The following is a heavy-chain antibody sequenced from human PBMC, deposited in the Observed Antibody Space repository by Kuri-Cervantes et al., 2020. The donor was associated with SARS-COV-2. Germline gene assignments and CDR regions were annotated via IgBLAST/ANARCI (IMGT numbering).Heavy chain of an antibody. J-gene: IGHJ1*01. CDR2: FNPSGGST. CDR3: ARVPSNLPRRDFKH. D-gene: IGHD4-11*01. Sequence: ASVKVSCKASGYTFTSYYMHWVRQAPGQGLEWMGIFNPSGGSTSYAQKVQGRVTMTRDTSISTAYMELSRLRSDDTAVYYCARVPSNLPRRDFKHWGQGTWSPSPQ. CDR1: GYTFTSYY. V-gene: IGHV1-46*01.